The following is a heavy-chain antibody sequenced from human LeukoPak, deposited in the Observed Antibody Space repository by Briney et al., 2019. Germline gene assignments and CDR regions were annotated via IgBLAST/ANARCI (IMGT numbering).Heavy chain of an antibody. V-gene: IGHV3-30*04. D-gene: IGHD3-22*01. CDR1: GFNFSSYA. CDR3: ARGSDDYDSSAYYYHLGDY. CDR2: ISFDGSNK. Sequence: GGSLRLSCAASGFNFSSYAMHWVRQAPGKGLEWVAVISFDGSNKYYTDSVKGRFTISRDNSKNTLYLQMNSLRLEDTAVYYCARGSDDYDSSAYYYHLGDYWGQGTLVTVSS. J-gene: IGHJ4*02.